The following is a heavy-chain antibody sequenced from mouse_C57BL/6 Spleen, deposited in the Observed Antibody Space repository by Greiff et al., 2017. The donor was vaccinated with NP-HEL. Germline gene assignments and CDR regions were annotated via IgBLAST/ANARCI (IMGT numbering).Heavy chain of an antibody. J-gene: IGHJ3*01. CDR1: GYSITSDY. CDR3: ARSGTAQAFAY. Sequence: VQLKESGPGLAKPSQTLSLTCSVTGYSITSDYWNWFRKFPGNKLEYMGYISYSGSTYYNPSLKSRISITRDTSKNQYYLQLNSVTTEDTATYYCARSGTAQAFAYWGQGTLVTVSA. D-gene: IGHD3-2*02. CDR2: ISYSGST. V-gene: IGHV3-8*01.